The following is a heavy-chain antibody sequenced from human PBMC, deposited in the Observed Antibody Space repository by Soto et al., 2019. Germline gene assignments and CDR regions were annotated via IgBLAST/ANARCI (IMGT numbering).Heavy chain of an antibody. V-gene: IGHV4-61*08. Sequence: SETLSLTCTVSGGSISSGGYYWSWIRQPPGKGLEWIGYIYYSGSTNYNPSLKSRVTISVATSKNPFSLKRSSVTAGDTAVYDFAKARELYGDYFDYWGQGTLVNVSS. CDR3: AKARELYGDYFDY. J-gene: IGHJ4*02. CDR2: IYYSGST. CDR1: GGSISSGGYY. D-gene: IGHD1-26*01.